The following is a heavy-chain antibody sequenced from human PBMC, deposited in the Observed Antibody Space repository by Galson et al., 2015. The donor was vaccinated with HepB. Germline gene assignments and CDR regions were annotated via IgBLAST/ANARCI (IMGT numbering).Heavy chain of an antibody. J-gene: IGHJ4*02. CDR2: ISYDGSNT. Sequence: LRLSCAASGFAFSNYDIHWVRQAPGKGLEWVAVISYDGSNTFYGDSVKGRFTISRENSRNTVYLQMNSLRVEDTAVYYCAKEKQHSDYDFWSGYYRFFDSWGQGTLVTVSS. CDR3: AKEKQHSDYDFWSGYYRFFDS. V-gene: IGHV3-30*18. CDR1: GFAFSNYD. D-gene: IGHD3-3*01.